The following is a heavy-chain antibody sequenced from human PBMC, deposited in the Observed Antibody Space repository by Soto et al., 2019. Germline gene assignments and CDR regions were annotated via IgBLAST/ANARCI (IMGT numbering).Heavy chain of an antibody. D-gene: IGHD6-13*01. V-gene: IGHV3-33*01. CDR2: IWYDGSNK. CDR1: GFTFSNYG. Sequence: QVQLVESGGGVVQPGRSLRLSCAASGFTFSNYGMHWVRQSPGKGVEWVAVIWYDGSNKYYADSVKGRFTISRDNSKNTLYLQMTSLRAEDTAVYYCARDRVLGGGLQLVGLAYWGQGTLVTVSS. CDR3: ARDRVLGGGLQLVGLAY. J-gene: IGHJ4*02.